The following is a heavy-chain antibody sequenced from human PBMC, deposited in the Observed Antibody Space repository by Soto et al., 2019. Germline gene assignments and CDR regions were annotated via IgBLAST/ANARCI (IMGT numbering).Heavy chain of an antibody. D-gene: IGHD3-22*01. J-gene: IGHJ4*02. CDR1: GFTFTSSA. V-gene: IGHV1-58*01. CDR2: IVVGSGNT. Sequence: GASVKVSCKASGFTFTSSAVQWVRQARGQRLEWIGWIVVGSGNTNYAQKFQERVTITRDMSTSTAYMELSSLRSEDTAVYYCAAHPNYYDSSGYYGYWGQGTLVTVSP. CDR3: AAHPNYYDSSGYYGY.